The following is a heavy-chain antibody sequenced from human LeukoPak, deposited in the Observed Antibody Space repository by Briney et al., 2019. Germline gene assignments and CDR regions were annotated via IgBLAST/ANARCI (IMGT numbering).Heavy chain of an antibody. D-gene: IGHD2-2*01. CDR1: GGTFSSYA. CDR2: IIPIFGTA. Sequence: ASVTVSFKASGGTFSSYAISWVRQAPGQGLEWMGGIIPIFGTANYAQKFQGRVTITTDESTSTAYMELSSLRSEDTAVYYCARGYCSSTSCYGFDPWSQGTLVTVPS. J-gene: IGHJ5*02. V-gene: IGHV1-69*05. CDR3: ARGYCSSTSCYGFDP.